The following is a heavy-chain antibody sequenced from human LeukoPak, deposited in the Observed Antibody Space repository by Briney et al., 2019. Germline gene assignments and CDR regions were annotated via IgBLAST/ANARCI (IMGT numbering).Heavy chain of an antibody. CDR3: ARDRFSTTFTVRGVIKFDY. J-gene: IGHJ4*02. V-gene: IGHV1-3*01. Sequence: GASVKVSCKASGYTFTSYAMHWVRQAPGQRLEWMGWINAGNGNTKYSQKFQGRVTITRDTSASTAYMELSSLRSEDTAVYYCARDRFSTTFTVRGVIKFDYWGQGTLVTVSS. CDR1: GYTFTSYA. D-gene: IGHD3-10*01. CDR2: INAGNGNT.